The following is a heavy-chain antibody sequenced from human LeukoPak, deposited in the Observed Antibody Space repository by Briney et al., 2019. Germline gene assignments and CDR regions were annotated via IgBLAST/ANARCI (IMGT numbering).Heavy chain of an antibody. CDR1: GFAFNNYA. J-gene: IGHJ4*02. V-gene: IGHV3-30-3*01. CDR2: ISYDGSDI. Sequence: RSLRLSCAASGFAFNNYAMHWVRQAPGKGLEWVAFISYDGSDIYYADSVKGRFTISRDNSKNTLYLQISSLRAEDTALYYCTRGGFYYDSSGYFPHFFDSWGQGTLVTVSS. D-gene: IGHD3-22*01. CDR3: TRGGFYYDSSGYFPHFFDS.